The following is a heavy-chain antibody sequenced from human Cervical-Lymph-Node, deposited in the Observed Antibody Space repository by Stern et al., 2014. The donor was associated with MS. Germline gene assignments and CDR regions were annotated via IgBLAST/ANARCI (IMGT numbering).Heavy chain of an antibody. J-gene: IGHJ4*02. D-gene: IGHD4-23*01. V-gene: IGHV4-39*01. CDR3: ARQRRWAEH. Sequence: QLQLQESGPGLVKPSETLSLTCIVSGGSISTSNYYWGWIRQPPGKGLEWIGNIYYSGSTYYNPSLKIRVTISIDTPKNQFSLKVSSGTAADTAVYYCARQRRWAEHWGPGTLVTVSS. CDR1: GGSISTSNYY. CDR2: IYYSGST.